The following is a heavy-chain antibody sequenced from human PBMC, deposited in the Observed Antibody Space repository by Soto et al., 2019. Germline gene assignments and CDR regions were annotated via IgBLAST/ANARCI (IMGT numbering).Heavy chain of an antibody. V-gene: IGHV4-31*03. Sequence: SETLSLTCTVSGGSISSGGYYWGWIRQHPGKGLEWIAYIHYSGDTYYNASLKSRVTISADTSQNQFSLKLSSVTAADTAVYYCAREVSGLYYFDSWGQGTLVTVSS. D-gene: IGHD5-12*01. CDR2: IHYSGDT. J-gene: IGHJ4*02. CDR1: GGSISSGGYY. CDR3: AREVSGLYYFDS.